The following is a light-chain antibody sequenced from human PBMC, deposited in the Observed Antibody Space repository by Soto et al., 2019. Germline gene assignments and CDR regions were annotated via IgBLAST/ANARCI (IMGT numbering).Light chain of an antibody. Sequence: QSLLTHPASVSGSPGQSITISCPGTSIDVGGYNYVSWYQQHPGKAPKLMIYDVSNRPSGVSNRFSGSKSGNTASLTISGLQAEDEADYYCSSYTSSSNLGYVFGTGTKVTGL. CDR3: SSYTSSSNLGYV. CDR2: DVS. CDR1: SIDVGGYNY. J-gene: IGLJ1*01. V-gene: IGLV2-14*01.